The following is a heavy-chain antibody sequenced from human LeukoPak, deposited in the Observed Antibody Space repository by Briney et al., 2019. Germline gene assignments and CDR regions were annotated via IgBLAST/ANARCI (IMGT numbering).Heavy chain of an antibody. CDR1: GGSINNYY. J-gene: IGHJ4*02. CDR3: ARVGSPYHFDY. D-gene: IGHD2-2*02. V-gene: IGHV4-4*07. Sequence: SETLSLTCTVSGGSINNYYWSWIRQPAGKGLEWIGRIYTSGNTNHNPSLKSRVTISVDTSKNQFSLKLSSVTAADTAVYYCARVGSPYHFDYWGQGTLVTVSS. CDR2: IYTSGNT.